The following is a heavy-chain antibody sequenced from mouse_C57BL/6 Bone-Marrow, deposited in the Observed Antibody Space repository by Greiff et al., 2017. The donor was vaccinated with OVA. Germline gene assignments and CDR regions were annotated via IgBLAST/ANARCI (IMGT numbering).Heavy chain of an antibody. CDR1: GYTFTSYT. D-gene: IGHD1-1*01. V-gene: IGHV1-4*01. J-gene: IGHJ4*01. CDR3: ARKVYGSSYVGYAMDC. CDR2: INPSSGYT. Sequence: QVQLHQPGAELARPGASVKMSCKASGYTFTSYTMHWVKQRPGQGLEWIGYINPSSGYTTYNQKFKDKATLTADKSSSTAYMQLSSLTSEDSAVYYCARKVYGSSYVGYAMDCWGQGTSVTVSS.